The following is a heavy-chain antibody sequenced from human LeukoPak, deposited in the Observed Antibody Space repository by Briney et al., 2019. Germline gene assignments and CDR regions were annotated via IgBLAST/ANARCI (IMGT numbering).Heavy chain of an antibody. J-gene: IGHJ6*03. CDR2: IIPILGIA. D-gene: IGHD1-1*01. V-gene: IGHV1-69*04. CDR1: GGTFSSYT. Sequence: SVKVSCKVSGGTFSSYTISWVRQAPGQGLEWMGRIIPILGIANYAQKFQGRVTITADKSTSTAYMELSSLRSEDTAVYYCARDLGAPTGTTDYYYYYMDVWGKGTTVTVSS. CDR3: ARDLGAPTGTTDYYYYYMDV.